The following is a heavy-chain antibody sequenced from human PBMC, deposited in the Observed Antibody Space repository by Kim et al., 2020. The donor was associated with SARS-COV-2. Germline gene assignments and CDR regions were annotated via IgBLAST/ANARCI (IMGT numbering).Heavy chain of an antibody. Sequence: ASVKVSCKASGYTSANYGITWVRQAPGQGLEWMGWASAYNGNTNYAQNLQGRVTMTTDTSTSTAYMELRSLRSADTAVYYCAGVTVAPTPEGLNHNGLEVWGRGTTVTVSS. CDR1: GYTSANYG. CDR3: AGVTVAPTPEGLNHNGLEV. D-gene: IGHD5-12*01. V-gene: IGHV1-18*01. CDR2: ASAYNGNT. J-gene: IGHJ6*02.